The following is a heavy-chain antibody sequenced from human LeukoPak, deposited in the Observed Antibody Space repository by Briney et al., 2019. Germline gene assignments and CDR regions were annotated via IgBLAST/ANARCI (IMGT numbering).Heavy chain of an antibody. Sequence: ASVKVSCKASGYTFTSYDINWVRQATGQGLEWMGWMHPNSGNTGYAQKFQGRVTITRNTSISTAYMELSSLRSEDTAVYYCARGKKRGGYGYGHGYYFDYWGQGTLVTVSS. CDR2: MHPNSGNT. D-gene: IGHD5-18*01. CDR1: GYTFTSYD. J-gene: IGHJ4*02. V-gene: IGHV1-8*03. CDR3: ARGKKRGGYGYGHGYYFDY.